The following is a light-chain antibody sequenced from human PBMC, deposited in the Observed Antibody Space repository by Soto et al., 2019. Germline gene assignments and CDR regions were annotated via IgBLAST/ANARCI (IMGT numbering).Light chain of an antibody. CDR3: QQYGTLPPIT. Sequence: EMVVTQSAATLSVSPGERATLSCRASQDVSSNLAWYQQKPGQAPSLLIYGASTRATGTPARFSGSGSGTEFTLTISSLQSEDYAVYYCQQYGTLPPITFGQGTRLEI. V-gene: IGKV3-15*01. J-gene: IGKJ5*01. CDR1: QDVSSN. CDR2: GAS.